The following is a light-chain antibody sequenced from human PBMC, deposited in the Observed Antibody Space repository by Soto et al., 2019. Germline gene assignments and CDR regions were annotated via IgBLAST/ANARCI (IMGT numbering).Light chain of an antibody. J-gene: IGKJ1*01. CDR1: QSVSSN. CDR2: GAS. CDR3: QQYNNWPRT. V-gene: IGKV3-15*01. Sequence: EIGMTQSPPTLSVSPGERATLSCRASQSVSSNLAWYQQKPGQAPRLLIYGASTRATGIPARFSGSGSGTEFTLTISSLQSEDFAVYYCQQYNNWPRTFGQGTKVDIK.